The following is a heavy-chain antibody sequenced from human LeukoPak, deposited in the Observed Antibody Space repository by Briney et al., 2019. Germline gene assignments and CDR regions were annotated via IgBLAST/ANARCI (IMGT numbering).Heavy chain of an antibody. J-gene: IGHJ4*02. CDR2: LWADEMVK. CDR3: ATEGPDGTYSYFHH. V-gene: IGHV3-33*08. Sequence: PGGSLRLSCEASGLSFSDSGMHWVRQAPREGLEWVAVLWADEMVKYYADPVKSRFTISRDNSKKTLWLQMDSLAVEDTALYYCATEGPDGTYSYFHHWGQGTLVIVSS. CDR1: GLSFSDSG. D-gene: IGHD1-26*01.